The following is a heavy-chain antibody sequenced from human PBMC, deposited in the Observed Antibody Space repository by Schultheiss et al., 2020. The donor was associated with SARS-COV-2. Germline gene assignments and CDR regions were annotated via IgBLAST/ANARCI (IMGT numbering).Heavy chain of an antibody. D-gene: IGHD3-22*01. CDR1: GFTVSSNY. J-gene: IGHJ4*02. Sequence: GGSLRLSCAASGFTVSSNYMSWVRQAPGKGLEWVSVIYSCGSTYYADSVKGRFTISRDNSKNTLYLQMNSLRAEDTAVYYCARERLPLYYDSSGYYLYDYWGQGTLVTVSS. CDR2: IYSCGST. V-gene: IGHV3-66*03. CDR3: ARERLPLYYDSSGYYLYDY.